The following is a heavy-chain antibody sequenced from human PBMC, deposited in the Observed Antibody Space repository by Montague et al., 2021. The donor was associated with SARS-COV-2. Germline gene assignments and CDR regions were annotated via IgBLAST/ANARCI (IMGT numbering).Heavy chain of an antibody. CDR3: ARPEAGDCSGGSCYSSWFDP. D-gene: IGHD2-15*01. V-gene: IGHV4-59*08. CDR1: GGSISSYY. J-gene: IGHJ5*02. CDR2: IYYSRST. Sequence: SETLSLTCTVSGGSISSYYWSWIRQPPGKGLEWIGYIYYSRSTNYNPSLKSRVTISVDTSKNQFSLKLSSVTAADTAVYYCARPEAGDCSGGSCYSSWFDPWGQGTLVTVSS.